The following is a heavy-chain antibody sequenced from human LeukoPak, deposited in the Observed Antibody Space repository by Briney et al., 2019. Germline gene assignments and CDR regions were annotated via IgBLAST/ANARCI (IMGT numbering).Heavy chain of an antibody. CDR3: TRDAPDYYDSSGPSGY. CDR2: IRCKAYGGTT. CDR1: GFTFGDYA. J-gene: IGHJ4*02. V-gene: IGHV3-49*03. Sequence: PGGSLRLSCTASGFTFGDYAMSWFRQAPGKGLEWVGFIRCKAYGGTTEYAASVKGRFTISRDDSKSIAYLQMNSLKTEDTAVYYCTRDAPDYYDSSGPSGYWGQGTLVTVSS. D-gene: IGHD3-22*01.